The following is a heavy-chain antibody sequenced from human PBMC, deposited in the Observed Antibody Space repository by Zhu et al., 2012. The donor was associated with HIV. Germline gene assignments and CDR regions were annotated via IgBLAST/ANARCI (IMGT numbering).Heavy chain of an antibody. J-gene: IGHJ4*02. CDR2: INWNGGST. Sequence: EVQLVESGGGVVRPGGSLRLSCAASGFTFDDYGMSWVRQAPGKGLEWVSGINWNGGSTGYADSVKGRFTISRDNAKNSLYLQMNSLRAEDTALYYCARGSSLPYYYDSSGYYSGFXYWGQGTLVTVSS. CDR3: ARGSSLPYYYDSSGYYSGFXY. V-gene: IGHV3-20*04. D-gene: IGHD3-22*01. CDR1: GFTFDDYG.